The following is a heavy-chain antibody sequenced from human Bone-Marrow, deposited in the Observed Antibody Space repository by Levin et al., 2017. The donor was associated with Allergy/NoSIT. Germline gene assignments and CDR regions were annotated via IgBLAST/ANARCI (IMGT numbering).Heavy chain of an antibody. CDR2: IQYSGST. V-gene: IGHV4-31*03. Sequence: SETLSLTCSVSGGSISSGNYYWNWIRQHPGMGLEWIGYIQYSGSTYYNPSLKSRVTMSLDTSKNHFSLKLSSVTAADMAVYYCAKGSGGSLGVSDYWGQGTLVTVSS. CDR3: AKGSGGSLGVSDY. CDR1: GGSISSGNYY. D-gene: IGHD2-15*01. J-gene: IGHJ4*02.